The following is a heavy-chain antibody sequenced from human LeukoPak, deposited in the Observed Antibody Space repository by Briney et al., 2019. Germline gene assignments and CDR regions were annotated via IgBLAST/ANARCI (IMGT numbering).Heavy chain of an antibody. Sequence: SETLSLTCAVPGYSISRGYYWGWFRQTPGKGLEWIGCMYHIGSTYYNPSLKSRVTISVDKSKNQFSLKLSSVTAADTAVYYCARDISLLYSSGWYGAYYFDYWGQGTLVTVSS. D-gene: IGHD6-19*01. CDR2: MYHIGST. J-gene: IGHJ4*02. CDR1: GYSISRGYY. V-gene: IGHV4-38-2*02. CDR3: ARDISLLYSSGWYGAYYFDY.